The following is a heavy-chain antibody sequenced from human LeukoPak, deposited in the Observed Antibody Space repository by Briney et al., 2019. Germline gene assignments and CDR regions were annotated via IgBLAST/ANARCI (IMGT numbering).Heavy chain of an antibody. J-gene: IGHJ6*02. CDR1: GYTFTSYA. CDR3: ASCGYYYDPQFHYYGMDV. CDR2: INAGNGNT. Sequence: GASVKVSCKASGYTFTSYAMHWVRQAPGQRLEWMGWINAGNGNTKYSQKFQGRVTITRDTSASTAYMELSSLRSEDTAVYYCASCGYYYDPQFHYYGMDVWGQGTTVTVSS. D-gene: IGHD3-22*01. V-gene: IGHV1-3*01.